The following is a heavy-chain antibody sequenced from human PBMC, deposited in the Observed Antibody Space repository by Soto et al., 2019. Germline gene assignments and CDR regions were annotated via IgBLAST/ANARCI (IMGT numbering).Heavy chain of an antibody. CDR2: MNPNSGNT. CDR3: ARGAAGPYYYYYMDV. CDR1: GYTFTSYD. Sequence: ASVKVSCKASGYTFTSYDINWVRQATGQGLEWMGWMNPNSGNTGYAQKFQGRVTMTRNTSISTAYMELSSLRSEDTAVYYCARGAAGPYYYYYMDVWGKGTTVTVSS. V-gene: IGHV1-8*01. D-gene: IGHD6-13*01. J-gene: IGHJ6*03.